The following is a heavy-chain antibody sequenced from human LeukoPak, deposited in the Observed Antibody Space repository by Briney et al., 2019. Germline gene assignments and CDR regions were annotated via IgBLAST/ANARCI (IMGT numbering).Heavy chain of an antibody. CDR3: AKAWGNVAAAGTYYFDY. J-gene: IGHJ4*02. D-gene: IGHD6-13*01. V-gene: IGHV3-23*01. CDR2: ISGSGAGT. CDR1: GFTFSNHA. Sequence: GGSLRLSCAASGFTFSNHAMSWVRQAPGKGLEWVSAISGSGAGTYYADSVKGRFTISRDNSKNTLYLQMNSLRVEDTAVYYCAKAWGNVAAAGTYYFDYWGQGTLVTVSP.